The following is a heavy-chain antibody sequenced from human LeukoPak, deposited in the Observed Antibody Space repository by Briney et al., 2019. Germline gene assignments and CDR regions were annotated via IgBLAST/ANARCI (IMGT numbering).Heavy chain of an antibody. CDR3: ARERPERYFDWLSRVLDY. D-gene: IGHD3-9*01. V-gene: IGHV4-61*02. J-gene: IGHJ4*02. Sequence: PSETLSLTCTVSGGSISSGSYYWSWIQQPAGKGLEWIGRIYTSGSTNYNPSLKSRVTISVDTSKNQFSLKLSSVTAADTAVYYCARERPERYFDWLSRVLDYWGQGTLVTVSS. CDR2: IYTSGST. CDR1: GGSISSGSYY.